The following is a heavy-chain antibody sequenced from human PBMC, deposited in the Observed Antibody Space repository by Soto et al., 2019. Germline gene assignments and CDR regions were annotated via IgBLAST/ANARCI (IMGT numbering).Heavy chain of an antibody. CDR2: IYSGGST. V-gene: IGHV3-66*01. CDR1: GFTVSNNY. Sequence: EVQLVESGGGLVQPGGSLRLYCAASGFTVSNNYMSWIRQAPGKGLEWVSAIYSGGSTYYADSVKGRFTISRDNFKNTLSLQMNSLRDDDTAVYYCARAHGVNWAEYFQHWGQGTLVTVSS. D-gene: IGHD1-20*01. J-gene: IGHJ1*01. CDR3: ARAHGVNWAEYFQH.